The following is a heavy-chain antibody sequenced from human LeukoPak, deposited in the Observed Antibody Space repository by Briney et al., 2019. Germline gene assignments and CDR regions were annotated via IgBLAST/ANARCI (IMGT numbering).Heavy chain of an antibody. CDR3: ARGRGLPSFQPLYYFDY. V-gene: IGHV1-18*01. CDR2: ISAYNGNT. J-gene: IGHJ4*02. D-gene: IGHD2-2*01. CDR1: GYTFTSYG. Sequence: EASGKVSCKASGYTFTSYGISWVRQAPGQGLEWMGWISAYNGNTNYAQKLQGRVTITADKSTSTAYMELSSLRSEDTAVYYCARGRGLPSFQPLYYFDYWGQGTLVTVSS.